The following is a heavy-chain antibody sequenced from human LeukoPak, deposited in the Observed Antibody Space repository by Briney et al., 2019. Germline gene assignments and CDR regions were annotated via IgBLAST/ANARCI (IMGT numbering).Heavy chain of an antibody. V-gene: IGHV3-33*01. CDR3: ARVDAALDY. CDR2: IWYDGSNK. J-gene: IGHJ4*02. D-gene: IGHD6-6*01. CDR1: GFTFSSYG. Sequence: GGSLRLSCAASGFTFSSYGMHWARQAPGKGLEWVAVIWYDGSNKYYADSVKGRFTISRDNARNSLYLQMNSLRAEDTAIYYCARVDAALDYWGQETLVTVSS.